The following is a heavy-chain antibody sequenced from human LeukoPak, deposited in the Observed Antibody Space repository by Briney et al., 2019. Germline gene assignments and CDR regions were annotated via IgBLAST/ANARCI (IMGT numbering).Heavy chain of an antibody. Sequence: PGGSLRLSCAASGFTFSSYSMNWIRQAPGKGLEWVSYTSSSSSTIYYADSVKGRFTISRDNAKNSLYLQMNSLRAEDTAVYYCARDLGGSPVLMVDAFDIWGQGTMVTVSS. CDR2: TSSSSSTI. V-gene: IGHV3-48*01. CDR1: GFTFSSYS. D-gene: IGHD2-15*01. J-gene: IGHJ3*02. CDR3: ARDLGGSPVLMVDAFDI.